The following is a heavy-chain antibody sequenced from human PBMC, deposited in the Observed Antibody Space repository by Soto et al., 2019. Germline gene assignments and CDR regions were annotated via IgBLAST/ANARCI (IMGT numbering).Heavy chain of an antibody. CDR3: AREYYDYYDSSGYVGYFDY. Sequence: QVQLAESGGGVVQPGRSLRLSCAASGFTFSSYGMHWVRQAPGKGLEWVAVIWYDGSNKYYADSVKGRFTISRDNSKNTLYLQMNSLRAEDTAVYYCAREYYDYYDSSGYVGYFDYWGQGTLVTVSS. J-gene: IGHJ4*02. CDR1: GFTFSSYG. D-gene: IGHD3-22*01. V-gene: IGHV3-33*01. CDR2: IWYDGSNK.